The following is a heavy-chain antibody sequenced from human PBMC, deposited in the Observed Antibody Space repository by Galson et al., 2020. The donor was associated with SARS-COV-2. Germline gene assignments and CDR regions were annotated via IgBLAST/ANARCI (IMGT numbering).Heavy chain of an antibody. Sequence: SGPTLVKPTQTLTLTCTFSGFSLSTSGMCVSWIRQPPGKALEWLALIDWDDDKYYSTSLKTRLTISKDTSKNQVVLTMTNMDPVDTATYYCARTREAGECSGGSCYATWGGFDYWGQGTLFTVSS. D-gene: IGHD2-15*01. V-gene: IGHV2-70*01. CDR3: ARTREAGECSGGSCYATWGGFDY. CDR1: GFSLSTSGMC. J-gene: IGHJ4*02. CDR2: IDWDDDK.